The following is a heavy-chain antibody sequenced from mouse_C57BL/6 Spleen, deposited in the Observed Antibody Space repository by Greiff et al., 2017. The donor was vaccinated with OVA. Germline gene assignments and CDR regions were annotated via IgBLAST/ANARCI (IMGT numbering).Heavy chain of an antibody. CDR3: ARGIYYDLYYFDY. J-gene: IGHJ2*01. CDR2: INYDGSST. Sequence: EVMLVESEGGLVQPGSSMKLSCTASGFTFSDYYMAWVRQVPEKGLEWVANINYDGSSTYYLDSLKSRFIISRDNAKNILYLQMSSLKSEDTATYYCARGIYYDLYYFDYWGQGTTLTVSS. V-gene: IGHV5-16*01. CDR1: GFTFSDYY. D-gene: IGHD2-4*01.